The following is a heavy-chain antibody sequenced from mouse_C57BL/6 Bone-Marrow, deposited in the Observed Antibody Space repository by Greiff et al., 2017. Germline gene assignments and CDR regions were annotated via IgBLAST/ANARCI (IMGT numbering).Heavy chain of an antibody. CDR1: GYTFTDYY. CDR3: ASTNWDWYFDV. CDR2: IYPGSGNT. V-gene: IGHV1-76*01. D-gene: IGHD4-1*01. Sequence: QVQLQQSGAELVRPGASVKLSCKASGYTFTDYYINWVKQRPGQGLEWIARIYPGSGNTYYNEKFKGKATLTAEKSSSTAYMQLSSLTSEDSAVYFCASTNWDWYFDVWGTGTTVTVSS. J-gene: IGHJ1*03.